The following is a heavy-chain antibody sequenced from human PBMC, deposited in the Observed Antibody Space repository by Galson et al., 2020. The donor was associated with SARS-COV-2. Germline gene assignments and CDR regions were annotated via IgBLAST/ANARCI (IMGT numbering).Heavy chain of an antibody. CDR3: ARHKGPYYTVIDY. D-gene: IGHD1-26*01. V-gene: IGHV5-51*01. CDR1: GYIFTDYW. Sequence: GESLKISCKASGYIFTDYWIAWVRQMPGKGLEWMGIIYPGDSDARYSPSFRGQVTISADKSITTAYLQWTSLKASDTAMYYCARHKGPYYTVIDYWGQGTLVTVSS. CDR2: IYPGDSDA. J-gene: IGHJ4*02.